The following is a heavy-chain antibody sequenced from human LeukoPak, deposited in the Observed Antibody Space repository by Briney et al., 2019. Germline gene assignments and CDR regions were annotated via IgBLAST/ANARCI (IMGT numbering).Heavy chain of an antibody. Sequence: SETLSLTCTVSGGSISSSSYYWGWIRQPPGKGLEWIGSIYYSATTYYNPSLKSRVSISVDTSKNQFSLKLSSVSAADTAVYYCARGPFFGRRGQYGDRRHYFDYWGQGTLVTVSS. CDR3: ARGPFFGRRGQYGDRRHYFDY. CDR2: IYYSATT. CDR1: GGSISSSSYY. D-gene: IGHD4-17*01. J-gene: IGHJ4*02. V-gene: IGHV4-39*01.